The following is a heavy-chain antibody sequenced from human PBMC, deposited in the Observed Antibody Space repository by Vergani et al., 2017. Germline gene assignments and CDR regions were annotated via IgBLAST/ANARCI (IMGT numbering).Heavy chain of an antibody. CDR3: ASKEWELLST. CDR2: INHSGST. D-gene: IGHD1-26*01. V-gene: IGHV4-34*01. J-gene: IGHJ5*02. Sequence: QLQLQESGPGLVKPSETLSLTCAVYGGSFSGYYWSWIRQPPGKGLEWIGEINHSGSTNYNPSLKSRVTISVDTSKNQFSLKLSSVTAADTAVYYCASKEWELLSTWGQGTLVTVSS. CDR1: GGSFSGYY.